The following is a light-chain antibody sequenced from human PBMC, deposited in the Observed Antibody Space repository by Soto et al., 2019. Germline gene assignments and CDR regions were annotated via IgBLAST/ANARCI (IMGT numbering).Light chain of an antibody. J-gene: IGLJ3*02. CDR1: SSDVGGYNY. CDR2: EVS. V-gene: IGLV2-14*01. CDR3: SSYSSVTTLWV. Sequence: QSVLTQPASVSGSPGQSITISCTGTSSDVGGYNYVSWYQQHPGKAPKLIIYEVSNRPSGVSNRFSGSKSGNTASLTVSGLQAEDEADYYCSSYSSVTTLWVFGGGTKLPVL.